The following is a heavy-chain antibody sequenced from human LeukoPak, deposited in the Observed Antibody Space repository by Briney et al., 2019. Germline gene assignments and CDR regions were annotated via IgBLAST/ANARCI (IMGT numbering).Heavy chain of an antibody. CDR2: ISWNSGSI. CDR3: AKDGMVRGVFILLPDY. V-gene: IGHV3-9*01. J-gene: IGHJ4*02. Sequence: GGSLRLSCAASGFTFDDYAMHWVRQAPGKGLEWVSGISWNSGSIGYADSVKGRFTISRDNAKNSLYLQMNSLRAEDTALYYCAKDGMVRGVFILLPDYWGQGTLVTVSS. D-gene: IGHD3-10*01. CDR1: GFTFDDYA.